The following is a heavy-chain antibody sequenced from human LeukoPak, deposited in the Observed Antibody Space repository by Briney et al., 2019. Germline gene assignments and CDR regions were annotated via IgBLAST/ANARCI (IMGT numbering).Heavy chain of an antibody. D-gene: IGHD5-24*01. Sequence: PGGSLRLSCAASGFTSSSYEMNWVRQAPGKGLEWVSYISSSGSTIYYADSVKGRFTISRDNSKNTLYLQMNSLRAEDTAVYYCAKEEFGGMATISYFDYWGQGTLVTVSS. CDR1: GFTSSSYE. CDR2: ISSSGSTI. CDR3: AKEEFGGMATISYFDY. J-gene: IGHJ4*02. V-gene: IGHV3-48*03.